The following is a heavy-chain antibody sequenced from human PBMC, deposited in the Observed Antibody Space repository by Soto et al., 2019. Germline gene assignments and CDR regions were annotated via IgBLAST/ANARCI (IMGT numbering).Heavy chain of an antibody. CDR3: ARETGITMVRGVINFYGMDV. D-gene: IGHD3-10*01. CDR2: ISSSSSYI. V-gene: IGHV3-21*01. CDR1: GFTFSSYS. J-gene: IGHJ6*02. Sequence: VGSLRLSCAASGFTFSSYSINWVRPAPGKGLEWVSSISSSSSYIYYADSVKGRFTISRDNAKNSLYLQMNSLRAEDTAVYYCARETGITMVRGVINFYGMDVWGQGTTVTVSS.